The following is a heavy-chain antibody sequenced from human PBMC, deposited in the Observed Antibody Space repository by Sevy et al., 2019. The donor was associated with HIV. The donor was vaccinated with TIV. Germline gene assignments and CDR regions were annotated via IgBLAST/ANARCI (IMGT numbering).Heavy chain of an antibody. V-gene: IGHV3-30-3*01. D-gene: IGHD2-2*01. J-gene: IGHJ3*02. Sequence: GGSLRLSCAASGFTFSSYAMHWVRQAPGKGLEWVAVISYDGSNKYYADSVKGRFTISRDNSKNTLYLQMNSLRAEDTAVYYCARDIVVVPAEQGGNDAFDIWGQGTMVTVS. CDR1: GFTFSSYA. CDR3: ARDIVVVPAEQGGNDAFDI. CDR2: ISYDGSNK.